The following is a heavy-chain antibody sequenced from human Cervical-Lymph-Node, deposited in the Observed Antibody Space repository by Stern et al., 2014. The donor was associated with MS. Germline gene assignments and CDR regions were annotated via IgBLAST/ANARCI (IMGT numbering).Heavy chain of an antibody. CDR1: GGSISSYY. CDR3: ARDARAAAGGPFDY. D-gene: IGHD6-13*01. Sequence: QVQLVESGPGLVKPSETLSLTCTVSGGSISSYYWSWIRQPPGKGLEWIGYIYYSGSTNYNPSLKSRVTISVDTSKNQFSLKLSSVTAADTAVYYCARDARAAAGGPFDYWGQGTLVTVSS. V-gene: IGHV4-59*01. CDR2: IYYSGST. J-gene: IGHJ4*02.